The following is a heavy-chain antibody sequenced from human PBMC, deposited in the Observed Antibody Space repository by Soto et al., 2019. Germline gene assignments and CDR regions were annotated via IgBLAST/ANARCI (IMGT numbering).Heavy chain of an antibody. Sequence: QVQVVESGGGVVQPGMSLRLSCAASGFTFSSFGMHWVRQAPGKGLEWVSLIWYDGSKKSYGDSVKGRFTISRDNSRNTVYLQMNSLRADDTAVYYCARDASYYSLWSGYYPSRNGMDVWGQGTTVTGSS. V-gene: IGHV3-33*01. CDR2: IWYDGSKK. CDR1: GFTFSSFG. J-gene: IGHJ6*02. CDR3: ARDASYYSLWSGYYPSRNGMDV. D-gene: IGHD3-3*01.